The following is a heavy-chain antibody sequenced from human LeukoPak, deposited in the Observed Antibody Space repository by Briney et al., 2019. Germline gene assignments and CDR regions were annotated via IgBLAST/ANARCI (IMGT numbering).Heavy chain of an antibody. V-gene: IGHV3-48*04. CDR1: GFTFSSYS. Sequence: PGGSLRLSCAASGFTFSSYSMNWVRQAPGKGLEWVSYISSSSSTIYYADSGKGRFTISKSSDKNLPYHQMNSLRAEDTAVYYCARPRPRYDFWSGPNNNYYYYYMDVWGKGTTVTVSS. CDR2: ISSSSSTI. CDR3: ARPRPRYDFWSGPNNNYYYYYMDV. J-gene: IGHJ6*03. D-gene: IGHD3-3*01.